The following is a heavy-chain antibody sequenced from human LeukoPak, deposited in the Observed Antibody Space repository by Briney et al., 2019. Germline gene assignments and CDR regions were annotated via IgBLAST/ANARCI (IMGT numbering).Heavy chain of an antibody. CDR2: IYYSGST. V-gene: IGHV4-59*08. CDR3: ARLYERSGFDY. J-gene: IGHJ4*02. Sequence: SETLSLTCTVSGGSISSYYWSWIRQPPGKGLEWIGYIYYSGSTNYNPSLKSRVTISVDTSKNQFSLKLSSVTAADTAVYYCARLYERSGFDYWGQGTLVTVSS. CDR1: GGSISSYY. D-gene: IGHD5/OR15-5a*01.